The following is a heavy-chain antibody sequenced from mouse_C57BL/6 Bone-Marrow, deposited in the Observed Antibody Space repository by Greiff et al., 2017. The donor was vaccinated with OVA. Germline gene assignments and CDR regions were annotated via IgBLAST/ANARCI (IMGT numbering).Heavy chain of an antibody. CDR2: IWWDDDK. CDR3: ARMRGLGLYYFDY. D-gene: IGHD3-1*01. Sequence: QVQLKESGPGILQPSQTLSLTCSFSGFSLSTFGMGVGCIRQPSGKGLEWLAHIWWDDDKYYNPALKSRLTISKDTSTNPVILQVAQVDTADTATNYCARMRGLGLYYFDYRGPGTTLPVSS. J-gene: IGHJ2*01. V-gene: IGHV8-8*01. CDR1: GFSLSTFGMG.